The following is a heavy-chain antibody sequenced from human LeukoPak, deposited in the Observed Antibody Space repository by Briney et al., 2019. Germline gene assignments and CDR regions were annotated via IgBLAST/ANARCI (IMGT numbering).Heavy chain of an antibody. CDR3: AKGGIVGATGFDY. V-gene: IGHV3-23*01. CDR1: GFTFSSYA. J-gene: IGHJ4*02. D-gene: IGHD1-26*01. Sequence: GGSLRLSCAASGFTFSSYAMSWVRQAPGKGLEWVSAISGSDRSTYYADSVKGRFTISRDNSKNTLYMQMNSLRAEDTAVYYCAKGGIVGATGFDYWGQGTLVTVSS. CDR2: ISGSDRST.